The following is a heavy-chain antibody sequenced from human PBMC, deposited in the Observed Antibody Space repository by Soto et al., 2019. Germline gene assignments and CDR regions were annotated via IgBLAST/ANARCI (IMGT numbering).Heavy chain of an antibody. CDR1: GFTFSSYA. J-gene: IGHJ6*03. V-gene: IGHV3-23*01. CDR3: AKGGSYYSTNYYMDV. CDR2: ISGSGGST. Sequence: EVQLLESGGGLVQPGGSPRLSCAASGFTFSSYAMSWVRQAPGKGLEWVSAISGSGGSTYYADSVKGRFTIFRDNSQNTLYLQMDSLRGEDTAVYYCAKGGSYYSTNYYMDVWGKGTTVPVSS. D-gene: IGHD3-10*01.